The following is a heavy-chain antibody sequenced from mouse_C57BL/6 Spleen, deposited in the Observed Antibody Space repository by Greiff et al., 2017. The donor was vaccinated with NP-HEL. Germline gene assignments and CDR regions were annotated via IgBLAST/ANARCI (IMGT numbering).Heavy chain of an antibody. CDR2: IHPSDSDT. CDR3: AREGLVTIAMDY. CDR1: GFTFTSYW. V-gene: IGHV1-74*01. J-gene: IGHJ4*01. D-gene: IGHD2-12*01. Sequence: QVQLQQPGADLVKPGASVKVSCKASGFTFTSYWMHWVQQSPGQGLEWIGRIHPSDSDTNYNQKFKGKATFTVDKSSSTAYMQLSSLTSEDSAVYYCAREGLVTIAMDYWGQGTTVTVSS.